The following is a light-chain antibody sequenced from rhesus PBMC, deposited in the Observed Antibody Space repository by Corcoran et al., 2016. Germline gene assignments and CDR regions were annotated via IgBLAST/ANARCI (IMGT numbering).Light chain of an antibody. V-gene: IGLV2-32*02. Sequence: QAALTQPRSVSGSPGQSVTISCIGSSSDIGKYNYVSWYQQHPGTAPKLMIYEVTKRPSGVSDRFSGSKSGNTASLTISGLQAEDDAEYYCRSYAGSNTFIFGSGTRLTVL. J-gene: IGLJ1*01. CDR1: SSDIGKYNY. CDR2: EVT. CDR3: RSYAGSNTFI.